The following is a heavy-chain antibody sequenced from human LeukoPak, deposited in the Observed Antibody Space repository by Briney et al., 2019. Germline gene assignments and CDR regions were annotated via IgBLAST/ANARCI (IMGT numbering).Heavy chain of an antibody. CDR2: ISSEGSGT. Sequence: PGGSLRLSCAASGFSLSGYWMHWVRQAPGEGLVWVPRISSEGSGTTYADSVKGRFTISRDNSKNTLYLQMNSLRDEDAAVYHCTRVQAGRSGLMDVWGRGTTVTVSS. CDR3: TRVQAGRSGLMDV. CDR1: GFSLSGYW. J-gene: IGHJ6*02. D-gene: IGHD2-8*02. V-gene: IGHV3-74*01.